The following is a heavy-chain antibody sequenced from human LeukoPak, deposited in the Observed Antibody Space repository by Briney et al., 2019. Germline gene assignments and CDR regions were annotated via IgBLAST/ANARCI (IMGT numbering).Heavy chain of an antibody. CDR1: GFTFSSYS. D-gene: IGHD3-22*01. J-gene: IGHJ4*02. CDR2: ISSSSSYI. CDR3: ARSDSSGYFDY. Sequence: GGSLRLSCAASGFTFSSYSMNWVRQAPGKGLEWVSSISSSSSYIYYADSVRGRFTISRDNAKNSLYLQMNSLRAEDTAVYYCARSDSSGYFDYWGQGTLVTVSS. V-gene: IGHV3-21*01.